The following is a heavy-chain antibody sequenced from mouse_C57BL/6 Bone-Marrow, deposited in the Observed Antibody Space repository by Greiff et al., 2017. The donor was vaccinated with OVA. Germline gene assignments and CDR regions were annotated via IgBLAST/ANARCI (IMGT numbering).Heavy chain of an antibody. Sequence: VQLKQSGAELVKPGASVKLSCTASGFNIKDYYMHWVKQRTEQGLEWIGRIDPEDGDTKYAPKFQGKATITADTSSNTAYLQLSSLTSEDTAVYYCARPDCYGSCLFDYWGKGTLVTVSA. V-gene: IGHV14-2*01. CDR2: IDPEDGDT. J-gene: IGHJ3*01. D-gene: IGHD1-1*01. CDR1: GFNIKDYY. CDR3: ARPDCYGSCLFDY.